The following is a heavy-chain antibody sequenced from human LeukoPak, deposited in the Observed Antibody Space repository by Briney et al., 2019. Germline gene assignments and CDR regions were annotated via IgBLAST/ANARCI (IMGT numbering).Heavy chain of an antibody. CDR1: GYTFTGHY. J-gene: IGHJ6*03. V-gene: IGHV1-2*02. CDR3: ARDGPLDNSQYYYYMDV. CDR2: INPNSGGT. D-gene: IGHD4-23*01. Sequence: GASVKVSCKASGYTFTGHYIHWVRQAPGQGLEWMGWINPNSGGTNYAQKFQGRVTMTRDTSISTAYMELSRLRSDDTAVYYCARDGPLDNSQYYYYMDVWGKGTTVTVSS.